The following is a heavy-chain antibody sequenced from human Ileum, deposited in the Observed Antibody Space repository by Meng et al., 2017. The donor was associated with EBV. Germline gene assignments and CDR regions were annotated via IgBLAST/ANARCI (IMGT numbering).Heavy chain of an antibody. Sequence: EWQLVESGGGLVQPGGSLRLSCAASGFTFSSYVMHWVRQAPGKGLVWVSRISHDGSNTMYADSVKGRFTVSRDNAKNTLYVQMNNLRAEDTAVYYCTTDTRFRIDSWGQGTLVTVSS. D-gene: IGHD2-21*01. V-gene: IGHV3-74*03. CDR2: ISHDGSNT. CDR3: TTDTRFRIDS. J-gene: IGHJ4*02. CDR1: GFTFSSYV.